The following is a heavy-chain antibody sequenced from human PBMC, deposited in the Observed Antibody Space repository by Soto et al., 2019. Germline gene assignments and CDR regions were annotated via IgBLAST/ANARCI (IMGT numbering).Heavy chain of an antibody. V-gene: IGHV4-59*01. CDR1: GGSISSYY. CDR2: IYYSGGT. CDR3: ARGEGTGDPIDY. Sequence: PSETLSLTCTVSGGSISSYYWSWIRQPPGKGLEWIGYIYYSGGTNYNPSLKSRVTISVDTSKNQFSLKLSSVTAADTAVYYCARGEGTGDPIDYWGQGTLVTVSS. D-gene: IGHD3-10*01. J-gene: IGHJ4*02.